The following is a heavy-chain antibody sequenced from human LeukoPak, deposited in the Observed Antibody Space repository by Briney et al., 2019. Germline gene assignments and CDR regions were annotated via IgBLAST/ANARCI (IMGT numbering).Heavy chain of an antibody. CDR1: GFTFSSHA. V-gene: IGHV3-30*04. Sequence: GGSLRLSCAASGFTFSSHAMHWVRQAPGKGLEWVAVISYDGSNKYYADSVKGRFTISRDNSKNTLYLQMNSLRAEDTAVYYCASGRGGTAMAGSFDYWGQGTLVTVSS. CDR2: ISYDGSNK. J-gene: IGHJ4*02. D-gene: IGHD5-18*01. CDR3: ASGRGGTAMAGSFDY.